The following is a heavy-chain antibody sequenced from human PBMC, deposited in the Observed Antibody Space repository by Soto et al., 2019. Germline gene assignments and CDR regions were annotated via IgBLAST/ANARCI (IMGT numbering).Heavy chain of an antibody. V-gene: IGHV3-33*01. CDR3: ARASKWLLLLLDY. CDR1: GFTFSSYG. CDR2: VWYDGSNK. D-gene: IGHD3-22*01. J-gene: IGHJ4*02. Sequence: HPGGSLRLSCAASGFTFSSYGMHWVRQAPGKGLEWVAVVWYDGSNKYYADSVKGRFTISRDNSKNALYLQMNSLRAEDTAVYYCARASKWLLLLLDYWGQGTLVTVSS.